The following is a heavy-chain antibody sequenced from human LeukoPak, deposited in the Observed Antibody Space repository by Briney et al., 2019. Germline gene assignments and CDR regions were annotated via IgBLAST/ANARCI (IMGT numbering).Heavy chain of an antibody. Sequence: GGSLRLSCAASGFTFSSYEMNWARQAPGKGLEWVSYISNSGSTIYYADSVKGRFTISRDNAKNSLYLQMNSLRAEDTAVYYCAGANYYMDVWGKGTTVTISS. CDR1: GFTFSSYE. CDR2: ISNSGSTI. V-gene: IGHV3-48*03. CDR3: AGANYYMDV. J-gene: IGHJ6*03.